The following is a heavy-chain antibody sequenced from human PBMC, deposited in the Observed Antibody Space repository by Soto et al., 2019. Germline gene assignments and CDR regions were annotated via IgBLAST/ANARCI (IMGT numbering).Heavy chain of an antibody. CDR2: INPDGSRT. CDR1: GFTFTSYW. J-gene: IGHJ4*01. CDR3: SRVAVTTYYFDY. Sequence: EVQLVESGGDLVQPGGSLRLSCAASGFTFTSYWMHWVRQSPGKGLVWVSRINPDGSRTSYADSVKGRFTISRDNAKNTLYLQMNSLGADDTAVYYYSRVAVTTYYFDYWGHGTLVTVSS. D-gene: IGHD4-17*01. V-gene: IGHV3-74*01.